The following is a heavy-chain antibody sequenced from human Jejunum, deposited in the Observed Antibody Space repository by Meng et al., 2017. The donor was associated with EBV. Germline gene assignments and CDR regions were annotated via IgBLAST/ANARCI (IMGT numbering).Heavy chain of an antibody. V-gene: IGHV3-72*01. CDR1: GFTFRDNY. CDR2: SRNRGDSYTT. J-gene: IGHJ3*02. D-gene: IGHD2-21*02. CDR3: VRVVNCGGDCSAFDI. Sequence: GQLVESGGGVVQPGGSLRLSCAASGFTFRDNYMDWVRQAPGKGLEWVGRSRNRGDSYTTEYAASVKGRFTISRDDSENPLYLQMNSLKTEDTAVYYCVRVVNCGGDCSAFDIWGQGTMVTVSS.